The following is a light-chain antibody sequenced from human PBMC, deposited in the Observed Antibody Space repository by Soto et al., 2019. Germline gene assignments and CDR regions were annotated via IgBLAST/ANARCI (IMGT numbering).Light chain of an antibody. CDR1: QSVSSTN. V-gene: IGKV3-20*01. CDR2: RVS. J-gene: IGKJ1*01. Sequence: ENVLTQSPGTLSLSPGERATLSCRASQSVSSTNLAWYQQKPGRAPRLLIYRVSNRATGIPDRFSGSGSGSDLPLTTSRLDPEDFAVYYCQHYDNLLWTFGQGTKVEV. CDR3: QHYDNLLWT.